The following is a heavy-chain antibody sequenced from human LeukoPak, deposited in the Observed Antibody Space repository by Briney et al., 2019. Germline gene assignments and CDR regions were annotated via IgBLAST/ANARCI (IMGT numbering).Heavy chain of an antibody. J-gene: IGHJ4*02. D-gene: IGHD6-6*01. CDR3: ARLTRLSTSPDRYYLDY. CDR1: GHSIDYY. V-gene: IGHV4-4*07. CDR2: IYASGSA. Sequence: SETLSLTCTVSGHSIDYYWSWIRQPAGKGLEFIGRIYASGSANYNPSLQSRVTMSVDTSNNQFSLKLSSVTAADSAVYYCARLTRLSTSPDRYYLDYWGQGTLVTVSS.